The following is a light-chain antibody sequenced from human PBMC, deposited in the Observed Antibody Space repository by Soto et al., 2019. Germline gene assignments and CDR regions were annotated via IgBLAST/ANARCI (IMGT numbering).Light chain of an antibody. J-gene: IGKJ4*01. CDR3: QQYNNWPPLT. CDR2: GAS. V-gene: IGKV3-15*01. CDR1: QSVSSN. Sequence: EIVMTQSPATLSFSPGERATLSCRASQSVSSNLAWYQQKPGQAPRLLIYGASTRATGIPARFSGSGSGTEFTLTISSLQSEDFAVYYCQQYNNWPPLTFGGGTKVDIK.